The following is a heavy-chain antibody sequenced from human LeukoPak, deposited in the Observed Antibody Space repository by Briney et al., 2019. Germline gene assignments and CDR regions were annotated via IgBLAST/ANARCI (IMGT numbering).Heavy chain of an antibody. CDR2: MNPNSGNT. J-gene: IGHJ4*02. CDR1: GYTFTNYD. Sequence: GASVKVSCKTSGYTFTNYDINWVRQATGQGLEWMGWMNPNSGNTGYAQKFQGRVTMTRNISTSTAYMELSSLRSEDTAVYYCARGSRSGDYWGQGTPVTVSS. D-gene: IGHD3-10*01. CDR3: ARGSRSGDY. V-gene: IGHV1-8*01.